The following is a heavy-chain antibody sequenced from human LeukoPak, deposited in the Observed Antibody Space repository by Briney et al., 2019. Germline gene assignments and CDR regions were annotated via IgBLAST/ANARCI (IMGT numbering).Heavy chain of an antibody. Sequence: PGGSLRLSCAASGFTFNTYGMNWFRQAPGRGLEWISYINSVGGTAFYADSVKGRFTISRDNANNTLYLQMNSLRAEDAATYYCAREDIVATRGGMDVWGQGTTVTVSS. CDR1: GFTFNTYG. V-gene: IGHV3-48*03. J-gene: IGHJ6*02. CDR2: INSVGGTA. D-gene: IGHD5-12*01. CDR3: AREDIVATRGGMDV.